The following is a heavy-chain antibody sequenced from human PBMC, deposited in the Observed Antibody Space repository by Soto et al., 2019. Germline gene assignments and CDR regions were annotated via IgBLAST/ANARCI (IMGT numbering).Heavy chain of an antibody. CDR1: GGTFSSYT. CDR3: ARGPPSVVDYGMDV. J-gene: IGHJ6*02. V-gene: IGHV1-46*03. D-gene: IGHD2-15*01. CDR2: INPSGGST. Sequence: ASVKVSCKASGGTFSSYTISWVRQAPGQGLEWMGIINPSGGSTSYAQKFQGRVTMTRDTSTSTVYMELSSLRSEDTAVYYCARGPPSVVDYGMDVWGQGTTVTVSS.